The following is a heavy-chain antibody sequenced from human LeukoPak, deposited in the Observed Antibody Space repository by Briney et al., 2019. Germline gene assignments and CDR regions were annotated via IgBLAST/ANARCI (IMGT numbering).Heavy chain of an antibody. CDR1: GGSISSGGYY. Sequence: SETLSLTCTVSGGSISSGGYYWSWIRQHPGKGLEWIGYIHYSGSTYYNPSLKSRVTTSVDTSKNQFSLKLSSVTAADTAVYYCARDSFRGTGTFDYWGQGTLVTVSS. D-gene: IGHD7-27*01. CDR2: IHYSGST. CDR3: ARDSFRGTGTFDY. V-gene: IGHV4-31*03. J-gene: IGHJ4*02.